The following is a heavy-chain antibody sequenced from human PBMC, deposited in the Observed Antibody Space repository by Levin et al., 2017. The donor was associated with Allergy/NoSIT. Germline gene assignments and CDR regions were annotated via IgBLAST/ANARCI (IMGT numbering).Heavy chain of an antibody. CDR2: FFSGPNYI. V-gene: IGHV3-21*01. Sequence: PGGSLRLSCAASGFTFSTYTLHWVRQAPGKGLEWVSSFFSGPNYIYYADSVKGRFTISRDNGKNSLYLQMNSLRAEDTAVYYCARLRDIVVEPSASDLSGLDFWGQGTLVTVSS. D-gene: IGHD2-2*01. J-gene: IGHJ4*02. CDR3: ARLRDIVVEPSASDLSGLDF. CDR1: GFTFSTYT.